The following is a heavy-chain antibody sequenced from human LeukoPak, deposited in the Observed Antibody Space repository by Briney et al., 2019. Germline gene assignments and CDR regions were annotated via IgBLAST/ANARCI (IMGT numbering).Heavy chain of an antibody. D-gene: IGHD2-15*01. J-gene: IGHJ5*02. CDR3: ARAGMYGLPILQHNWFDP. Sequence: ASVKVSCKASGGTFSSYAISWVRQAPGQGLEWMGGIIPIFGTANYAQKFQGRVTITADESTSTAYMELSSLRSEDTAVYYCARAGMYGLPILQHNWFDPWGQGTLVTVSS. CDR2: IIPIFGTA. CDR1: GGTFSSYA. V-gene: IGHV1-69*13.